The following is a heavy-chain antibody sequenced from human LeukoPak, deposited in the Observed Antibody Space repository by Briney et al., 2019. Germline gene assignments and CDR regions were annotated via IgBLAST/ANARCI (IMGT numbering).Heavy chain of an antibody. V-gene: IGHV4-39*01. CDR3: ARLRGNYDPKQPFDY. CDR1: GGSISSSSYY. CDR2: IYYSGST. J-gene: IGHJ4*02. D-gene: IGHD3-22*01. Sequence: PSETLSLTCTVSGGSISSSSYYWGWIRQPPGEGLEWIGTIYYSGSTYYTPSLKSRVSISADTSKNQFSLKLSSVTAADTAVYYCARLRGNYDPKQPFDYWGQGTLVTVSS.